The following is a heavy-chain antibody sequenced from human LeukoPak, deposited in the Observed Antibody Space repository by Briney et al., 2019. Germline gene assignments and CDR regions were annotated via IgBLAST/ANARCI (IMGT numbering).Heavy chain of an antibody. V-gene: IGHV5-51*01. CDR2: IYPGDSDT. CDR3: ARRWMGRGYSYGMDV. CDR1: GYSFTSYW. Sequence: GESLKISCKGSGYSFTSYWIGWVRQMPGKGLEWMGIIYPGDSDTRYSLSFQGQVTISADKSISTAYLQWSSLKASDTAMYYCARRWMGRGYSYGMDVWGQGTTVTVSS. J-gene: IGHJ6*02. D-gene: IGHD5-12*01.